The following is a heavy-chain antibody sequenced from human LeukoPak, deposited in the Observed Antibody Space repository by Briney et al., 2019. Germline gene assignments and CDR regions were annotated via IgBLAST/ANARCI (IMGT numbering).Heavy chain of an antibody. V-gene: IGHV5-51*01. D-gene: IGHD5-18*01. Sequence: GESLKISCKGSGYSFTSYWIGWVRQMPGKGLEWMGIIYPGDSDTRYSPSFQGQVTISADKSISTAYLQWSSLKASDTAMHYCARRSGYSYGYSYNWFDPWGQGTLVTVSS. CDR2: IYPGDSDT. J-gene: IGHJ5*02. CDR1: GYSFTSYW. CDR3: ARRSGYSYGYSYNWFDP.